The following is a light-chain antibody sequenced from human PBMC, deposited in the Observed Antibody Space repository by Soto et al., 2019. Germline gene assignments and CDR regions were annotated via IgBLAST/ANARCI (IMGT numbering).Light chain of an antibody. J-gene: IGLJ1*01. V-gene: IGLV2-14*01. Sequence: QSALTQPASVSGSPGQSITISCTGTSSDVGGYHYVSWYQQYPGKAPKVMIYDVSNRPSGVFNLFSGSKSGTTASLTISGRQGEDGVDYYCSSYTSGIPYVFGSGTKLTV. CDR3: SSYTSGIPYV. CDR2: DVS. CDR1: SSDVGGYHY.